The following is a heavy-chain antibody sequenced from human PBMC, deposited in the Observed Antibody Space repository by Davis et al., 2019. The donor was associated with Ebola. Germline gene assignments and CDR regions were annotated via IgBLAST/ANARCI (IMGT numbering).Heavy chain of an antibody. CDR1: GFIFSSYG. D-gene: IGHD3-10*01. CDR2: IHYDGSNK. Sequence: GESLKISCASSGFIFSSYGMHWVRQAPGKWLAWLAFIHYDGSNKYYLDSVKGRFTISRDTSNNTLSLQMNGLRAEDTAVYYCAKVMARGLIVAYYGMDVWGQGTTVIVSS. V-gene: IGHV3-30*02. CDR3: AKVMARGLIVAYYGMDV. J-gene: IGHJ6*02.